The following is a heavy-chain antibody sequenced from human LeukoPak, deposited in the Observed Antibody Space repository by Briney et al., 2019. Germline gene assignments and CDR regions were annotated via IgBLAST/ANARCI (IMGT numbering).Heavy chain of an antibody. D-gene: IGHD5-24*01. CDR1: GFTFSNYA. V-gene: IGHV3-23*01. Sequence: GGSLRLSCAASGFTFSNYAMNWVRQAPGKGLEWVSTISGGGGSTYYADSVKGRFTISRDNSKNTLYLQMNSLRAEDTAVYYCAKEMATMANYFDYWGQGTLVTVSS. J-gene: IGHJ4*02. CDR3: AKEMATMANYFDY. CDR2: ISGGGGST.